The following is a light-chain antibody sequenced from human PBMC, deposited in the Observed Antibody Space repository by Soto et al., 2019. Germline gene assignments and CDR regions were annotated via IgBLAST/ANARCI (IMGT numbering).Light chain of an antibody. CDR2: NVS. Sequence: QSVLTQPASVSVSPGQSITISCTGTDSDVGGYNYVSWYQQHPGNAPKVMIYNVSNRPSGVSNRFSGSKSGNTASLIISGLQAEDEADYYCSSYTINGVGVFGGGTKLTVL. CDR1: DSDVGGYNY. J-gene: IGLJ2*01. V-gene: IGLV2-14*01. CDR3: SSYTINGVGV.